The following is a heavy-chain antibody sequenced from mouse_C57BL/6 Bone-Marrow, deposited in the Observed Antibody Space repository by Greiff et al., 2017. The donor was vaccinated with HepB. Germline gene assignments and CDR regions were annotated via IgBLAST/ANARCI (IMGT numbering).Heavy chain of an antibody. CDR1: GFNIKDDY. J-gene: IGHJ3*01. V-gene: IGHV14-4*01. CDR3: TTYYYGAY. D-gene: IGHD1-1*01. CDR2: IDPENGDT. Sequence: EVQLQESGAELVRPGASVKLSCTASGFNIKDDYMHWVKQRPEQGLEWIGWIDPENGDTEYASKFQGKATITADTSSNTAYLQLSNLTSEDTAVYYCTTYYYGAYWGQGTLVTVSA.